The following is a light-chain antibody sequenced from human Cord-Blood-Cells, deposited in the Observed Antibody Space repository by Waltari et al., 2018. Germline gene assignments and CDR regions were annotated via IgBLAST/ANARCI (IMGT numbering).Light chain of an antibody. Sequence: SSELTQDPAVSVALGQTVSITCKGDSLRSYYERCYHQKPGKAPVLVINGKNNRPSGIPDRFSGSSSGNTASLTITGAQAEDEADYYCNSRDSSGNHYVFGTGTKVTVL. CDR2: GKN. J-gene: IGLJ1*01. CDR1: SLRSYY. V-gene: IGLV3-19*01. CDR3: NSRDSSGNHYV.